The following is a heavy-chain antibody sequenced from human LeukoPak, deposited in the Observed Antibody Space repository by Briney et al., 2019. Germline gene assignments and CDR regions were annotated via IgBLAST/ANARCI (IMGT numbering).Heavy chain of an antibody. Sequence: PGGSLRLSCAASGFTFSSYAMSWVRQAPRKGLEWVSTSSDTTYYTDSVRGRFTISRDTSKNTLCLQMNNVRAEDMAVYYCVKGGWVHILDFWGQGTLVTVSS. J-gene: IGHJ4*02. CDR1: GFTFSSYA. D-gene: IGHD1-1*01. CDR3: VKGGWVHILDF. CDR2: SSDTT. V-gene: IGHV3-23*01.